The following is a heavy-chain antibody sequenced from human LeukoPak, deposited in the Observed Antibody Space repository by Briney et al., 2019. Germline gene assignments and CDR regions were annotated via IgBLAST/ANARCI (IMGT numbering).Heavy chain of an antibody. CDR1: GFTFSSYG. V-gene: IGHV3-30*03. J-gene: IGHJ4*02. CDR2: ISNDGSKK. D-gene: IGHD6-19*01. CDR3: VQGAAVADLSLLDY. Sequence: GGSLRLSCAASGFTFSSYGMHWVRQAPGKGLDWVAVISNDGSKKYYADSVKGRFTISRDNSKNTLSLQVSSLRTEDTAVYFCVQGAAVADLSLLDYWGQGTLVTVSS.